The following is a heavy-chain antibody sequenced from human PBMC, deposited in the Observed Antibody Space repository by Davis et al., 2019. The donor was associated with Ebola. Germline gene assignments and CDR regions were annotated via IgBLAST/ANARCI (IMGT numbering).Heavy chain of an antibody. CDR1: GDSVSSGG. V-gene: IGHV6-1*01. CDR2: TYYSSSKWYN. Sequence: HSQTLSLTCAISGDSVSSGGWNWIRQSPSRGLEWLGRTYYSSSKWYNDYAVSVKSRITINPDTSKNQLSLQLNSVTPEDTAVYYCVRGWGRSGLGVWGQGTTVTVSS. J-gene: IGHJ6*02. D-gene: IGHD3-16*01. CDR3: VRGWGRSGLGV.